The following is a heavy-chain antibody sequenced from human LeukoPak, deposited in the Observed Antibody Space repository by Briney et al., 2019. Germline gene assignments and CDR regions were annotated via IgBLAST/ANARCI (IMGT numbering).Heavy chain of an antibody. V-gene: IGHV4-59*08. CDR2: IYDSGSA. CDR1: GGSINSNF. J-gene: IGHJ4*02. D-gene: IGHD3-22*01. CDR3: TRHRDYYDT. Sequence: SETLSLTCTVSGGSINSNFHTWIRQPPGKGLEWIGNIYDSGSAKYNPSLKSRVTISGDTSKNQVSLKLTSVTAADTAVYFCTRHRDYYDTWGPGTLVTVSS.